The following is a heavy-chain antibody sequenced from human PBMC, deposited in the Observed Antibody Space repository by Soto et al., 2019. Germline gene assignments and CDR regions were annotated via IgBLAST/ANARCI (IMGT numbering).Heavy chain of an antibody. CDR1: GGSISNYY. CDR2: VYYSGST. CDR3: VRDYLLTGFDP. D-gene: IGHD3-9*01. J-gene: IGHJ5*02. V-gene: IGHV4-59*01. Sequence: PSETLSLTCTVSGGSISNYYWTWVRQPPGKGLEWIGYVYYSGSTNYNPSLESRVTISIDASKNQFSLKMKSVTAADTAVYYCVRDYLLTGFDPWGQGALVTVPS.